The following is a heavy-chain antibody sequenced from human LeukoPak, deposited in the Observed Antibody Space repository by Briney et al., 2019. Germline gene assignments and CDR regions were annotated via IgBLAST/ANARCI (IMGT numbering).Heavy chain of an antibody. CDR2: ISSGSSYI. Sequence: GGSLRLSCAASGFTFSSYAMKWVRQAPGKGLEWVSSISSGSSYIYYADSLKGRFTISRDNAQNSLYLQMNSLRAEDTAVYYCATGVRGYNSALDYWGQGTLVTVSP. J-gene: IGHJ4*02. D-gene: IGHD6-19*01. CDR3: ATGVRGYNSALDY. V-gene: IGHV3-21*01. CDR1: GFTFSSYA.